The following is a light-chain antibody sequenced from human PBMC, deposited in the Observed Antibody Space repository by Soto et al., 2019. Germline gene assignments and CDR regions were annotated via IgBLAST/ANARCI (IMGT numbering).Light chain of an antibody. Sequence: QLVLTRSSSASASLGSSVKLTCTLSSGHSSYIIAWHQQQPGKAPRYLMKLEGSGSYNKGSGVPDRFSGSSSGADRYLTISNLQSEDEADYYCETWDSNTHWVFGGGTKLTVL. CDR1: SGHSSYI. J-gene: IGLJ3*02. CDR3: ETWDSNTHWV. CDR2: LEGSGSY. V-gene: IGLV4-60*03.